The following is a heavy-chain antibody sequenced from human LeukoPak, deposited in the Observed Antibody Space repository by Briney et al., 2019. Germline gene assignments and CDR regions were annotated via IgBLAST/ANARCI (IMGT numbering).Heavy chain of an antibody. D-gene: IGHD3-22*01. CDR1: GGSFSSSS. J-gene: IGHJ4*02. CDR3: ASPDPQYFYDSGGSTHDY. Sequence: GASVKVSCKASGGSFSSSSISWVRQAPGQGLEWMGGIIPIFGSANYAQKFQGRLTITADESTSTAYMELSSLRSEDTAVYYCASPDPQYFYDSGGSTHDYWGQGTLVTVSS. CDR2: IIPIFGSA. V-gene: IGHV1-69*13.